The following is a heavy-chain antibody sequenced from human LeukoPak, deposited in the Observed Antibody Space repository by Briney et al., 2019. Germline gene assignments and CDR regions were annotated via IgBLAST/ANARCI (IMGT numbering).Heavy chain of an antibody. D-gene: IGHD6-13*01. CDR2: MNPNSGNT. V-gene: IGHV1-8*01. J-gene: IGHJ4*02. CDR1: GYTFTSYD. Sequence: RASVKVSCKASGYTFTSYDINWVRQATGQGLEWMGWMNPNSGNTGYAQKFQGRVTMTRNTSISTAYMELSSLRSEDTAVYYCARARAAAGRRYFDYWGQGTLVTVSS. CDR3: ARARAAAGRRYFDY.